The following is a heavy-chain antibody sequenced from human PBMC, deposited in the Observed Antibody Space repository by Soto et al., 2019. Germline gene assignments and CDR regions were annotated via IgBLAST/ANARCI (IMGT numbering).Heavy chain of an antibody. CDR2: IRQDGGAQ. CDR1: GFTFTTYW. CDR3: VRGGQGSGRYMASY. Sequence: EVQLVESGGGLAQPGGSLRLSCVASGFTFTTYWMSWVRQAPGKGLEWVANIRQDGGAQYYVDSVKGRFTISRDNAKNSVYLQMDSLRAQDTAVYYCVRGGQGSGRYMASYWGQGILFTVAS. V-gene: IGHV3-7*03. J-gene: IGHJ4*02. D-gene: IGHD3-10*01.